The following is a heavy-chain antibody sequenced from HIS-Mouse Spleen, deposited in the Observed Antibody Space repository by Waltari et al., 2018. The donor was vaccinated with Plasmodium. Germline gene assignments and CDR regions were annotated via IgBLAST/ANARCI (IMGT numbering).Heavy chain of an antibody. CDR1: GFTVSSNY. Sequence: EVQLVESGGGLIQPGGSLRLSCSASGFTVSSNYMSWASQAPGKGLEWVSVIYSGGSTYYADSVKGRFTISRDNSKNTLYLQMNSLRAEDTAVYYCASKTTVTNHAFDIWGQGTMVTVSS. J-gene: IGHJ3*02. CDR3: ASKTTVTNHAFDI. CDR2: IYSGGST. D-gene: IGHD4-17*01. V-gene: IGHV3-53*01.